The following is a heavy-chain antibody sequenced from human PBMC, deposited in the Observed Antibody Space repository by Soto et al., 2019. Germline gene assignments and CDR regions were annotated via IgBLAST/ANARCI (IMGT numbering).Heavy chain of an antibody. D-gene: IGHD1-1*01. V-gene: IGHV3-30*03. CDR1: GFIFSSYG. J-gene: IGHJ4*02. CDR2: ISYDGSDK. CDR3: ARDPGRGTSLDY. Sequence: QVQLVESGGGVVQPGRSLRLSCAASGFIFSSYGMHWVRQAPGKGLEWGAVISYDGSDKYYADSVKGRFTISRDNSKNTLYLQMNSLRAEDTAMYYCARDPGRGTSLDYWGQGTLVTVSS.